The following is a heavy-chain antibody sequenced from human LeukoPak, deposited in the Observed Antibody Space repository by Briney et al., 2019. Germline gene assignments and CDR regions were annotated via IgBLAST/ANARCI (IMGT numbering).Heavy chain of an antibody. CDR3: AKDLTSALGQLDPENEIGYFDY. D-gene: IGHD6-6*01. J-gene: IGHJ4*02. Sequence: RPGGSLRLSCAASGFTFSSYAMNWVRQAPGKGLEWVSTMSGSGGSTYYADSVKGRFTISRDNSKNTLYLQMNSLRAEDTAVYYCAKDLTSALGQLDPENEIGYFDYWGQGTLVTVSS. CDR1: GFTFSSYA. V-gene: IGHV3-23*01. CDR2: MSGSGGST.